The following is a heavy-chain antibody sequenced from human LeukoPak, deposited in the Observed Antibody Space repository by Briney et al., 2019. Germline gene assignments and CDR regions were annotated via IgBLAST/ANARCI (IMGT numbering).Heavy chain of an antibody. Sequence: WGSVTLSCAASGFILSDAWMAWVRQGPGKGLEWVGRIKSKTHGGATDYAAPVKGRFSISRDDSKNTLYLQMNSLTTEDTAVYYCTTDTWNWGEGTRVPLSS. V-gene: IGHV3-15*01. CDR3: TTDTWN. CDR1: GFILSDAW. J-gene: IGHJ1*01. D-gene: IGHD3-16*01. CDR2: IKSKTHGGAT.